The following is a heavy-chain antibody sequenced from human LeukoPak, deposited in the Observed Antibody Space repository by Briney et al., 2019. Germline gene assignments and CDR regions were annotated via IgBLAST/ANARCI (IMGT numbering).Heavy chain of an antibody. CDR3: ARDPRESISTIVRGVIDDY. CDR1: GGTFSSYA. CDR2: IIPIFGTA. Sequence: SVKVSCKASGGTFSSYAISWVRQAPGQGLEWMGWIIPIFGTANYAQKFQGRVTITADKSTSTAYMELSSLRSEDTAVYYCARDPRESISTIVRGVIDDYWGQGTLVTVSS. D-gene: IGHD3-10*01. J-gene: IGHJ4*02. V-gene: IGHV1-69*06.